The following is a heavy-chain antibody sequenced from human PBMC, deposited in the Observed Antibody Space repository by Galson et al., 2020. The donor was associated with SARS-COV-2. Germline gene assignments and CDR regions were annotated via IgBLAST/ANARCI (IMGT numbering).Heavy chain of an antibody. CDR3: AKVGRGAAAGTSHIDY. V-gene: IGHV3-23*01. Sequence: GESLKISCAASGFTFSSYAMSWVRQAPGKGLEWVSAISGSGGSTYYADSVKGRFTISRDNSKNTLYLQMNSLRAEDTAVYYCAKVGRGAAAGTSHIDYWGQGTLVTVSS. J-gene: IGHJ4*02. D-gene: IGHD6-13*01. CDR1: GFTFSSYA. CDR2: ISGSGGST.